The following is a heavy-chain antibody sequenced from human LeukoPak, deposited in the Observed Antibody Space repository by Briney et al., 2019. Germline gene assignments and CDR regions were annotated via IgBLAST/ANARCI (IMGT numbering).Heavy chain of an antibody. CDR3: ARGPDRGVTN. CDR2: IYNSGNT. Sequence: SETLSLTCTVSGGSISSYYWSWIRQPPGKGLEWIGYIYNSGNTNYNSSLKSRITIPVDTSKNQFSLKLSSVTAADTAVYYCARGPDRGVTNWGQGTLVTVSS. CDR1: GGSISSYY. D-gene: IGHD3-10*01. J-gene: IGHJ4*02. V-gene: IGHV4-59*01.